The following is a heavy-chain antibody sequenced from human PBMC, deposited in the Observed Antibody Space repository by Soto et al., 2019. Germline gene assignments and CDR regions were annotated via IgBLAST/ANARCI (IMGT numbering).Heavy chain of an antibody. CDR2: IYYSGST. CDR1: GGSFSGYY. Sequence: PSETLSLTCAVYGGSFSGYYWSWIRQPPGKGLEWIGYIYYSGSTNYNPSLKSRVTISVDTSKNQFSLKLSSVTAADTAVYYCARRHGSCFDYWGQGTLVTVSS. J-gene: IGHJ4*02. CDR3: ARRHGSCFDY. V-gene: IGHV4-59*08.